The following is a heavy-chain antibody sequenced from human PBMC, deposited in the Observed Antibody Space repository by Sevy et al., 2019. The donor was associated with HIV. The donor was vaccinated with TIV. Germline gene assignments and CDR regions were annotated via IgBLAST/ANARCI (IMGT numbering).Heavy chain of an antibody. CDR2: ISGSGGST. V-gene: IGHV3-23*01. CDR1: GFTFSTYA. Sequence: GGSLRLSCAASGFTFSTYAMSWVRQAPAKGLEWVSGISGSGGSTYYADSLKGRFTIFRDNSKNTLSLQMNSLRAEDTAVYYCAKGDRTFYGLDVWGQGTTVTVSS. J-gene: IGHJ6*02. CDR3: AKGDRTFYGLDV. D-gene: IGHD2-15*01.